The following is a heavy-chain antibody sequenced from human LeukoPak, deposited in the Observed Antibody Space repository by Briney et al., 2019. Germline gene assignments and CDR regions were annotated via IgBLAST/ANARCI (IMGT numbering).Heavy chain of an antibody. CDR3: ARSPNHNYFDP. J-gene: IGHJ5*02. CDR1: VCNFLNCA. Sequence: PGGSLSLSRVTSVCNFLNCAIHRVLQAPGKGLEGVAVMSLVGNNKYYADSVKGRFTISRDNSKNTIYLQMDSQKPDDPAVYHCARSPNHNYFDPWGQGTLVTVSS. CDR2: MSLVGNNK. V-gene: IGHV3-30*04.